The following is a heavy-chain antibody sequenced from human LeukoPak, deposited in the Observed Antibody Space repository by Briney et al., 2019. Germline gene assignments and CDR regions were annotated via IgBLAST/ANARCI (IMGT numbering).Heavy chain of an antibody. J-gene: IGHJ3*02. CDR2: ISSSSSYI. CDR1: GFTFSSYS. V-gene: IGHV3-21*01. D-gene: IGHD1-1*01. CDR3: ARDPRGATTNYAFDI. Sequence: GGSLRLSCAASGFTFSSYSMSWVRQAPGKGLEWVSSISSSSSYIYYADSVKGRFTISRDNAKNSLYLQMNSLRAEDTAVYYCARDPRGATTNYAFDIWGQGTMVTVSS.